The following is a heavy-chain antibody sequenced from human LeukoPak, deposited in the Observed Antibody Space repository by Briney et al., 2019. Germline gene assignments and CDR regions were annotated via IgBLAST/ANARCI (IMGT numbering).Heavy chain of an antibody. CDR3: ANLDDAFGI. Sequence: GGSLRLSCVASGFTFSTYTMSWVRQAPGQGLEWVSAIDDTGVNTYYADSVKGRFTISRDNSKNTLYLQMNSLRADDTAVYYCANLDDAFGIWGQGTMVTVSS. CDR1: GFTFSTYT. D-gene: IGHD1-1*01. V-gene: IGHV3-23*01. J-gene: IGHJ3*02. CDR2: IDDTGVNT.